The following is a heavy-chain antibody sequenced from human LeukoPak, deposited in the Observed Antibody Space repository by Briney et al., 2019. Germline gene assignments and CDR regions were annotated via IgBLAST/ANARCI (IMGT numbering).Heavy chain of an antibody. J-gene: IGHJ5*02. Sequence: SETLSLTCAVSGYSISSGYYWGWIRQPPGKGLEWIESIYHSGSTYYNPSLKSRVTISVETSQNQFSLKLSSVTAADTAVYYLARLMDDFWRGYFTTFDPWGQGTLVTVSS. CDR2: IYHSGST. CDR1: GYSISSGYY. CDR3: ARLMDDFWRGYFTTFDP. V-gene: IGHV4-38-2*01. D-gene: IGHD3-3*01.